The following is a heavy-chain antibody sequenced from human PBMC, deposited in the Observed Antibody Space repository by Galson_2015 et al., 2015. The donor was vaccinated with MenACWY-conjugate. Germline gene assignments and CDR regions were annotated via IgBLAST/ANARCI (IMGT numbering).Heavy chain of an antibody. J-gene: IGHJ4*02. V-gene: IGHV3-74*01. CDR2: INPGGSST. CDR3: AKTRGASFYFDS. Sequence: SLRLSCAASGFIFNTYWMHWVRQAPGKGLVWVSRINPGGSSTTYADSVKDRFTISSDNAKNTLYLQMNSLRPEDTAVFYCAKTRGASFYFDSWGQGTLVTVSS. D-gene: IGHD1-26*01. CDR1: GFIFNTYW.